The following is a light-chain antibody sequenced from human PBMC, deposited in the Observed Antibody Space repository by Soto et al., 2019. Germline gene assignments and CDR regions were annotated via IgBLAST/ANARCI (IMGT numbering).Light chain of an antibody. CDR1: QGISNY. V-gene: IGKV1-27*01. CDR2: AAS. Sequence: DIQMTQSPSSLSASVGDRVTITCRASQGISNYLAWYQQKPGKVPKLLIYAASTLQSGVPSRFSGSGSGTDLTLTISSLQPEDVATYYRQKGETFGQGTKVEIK. CDR3: QKGET. J-gene: IGKJ1*01.